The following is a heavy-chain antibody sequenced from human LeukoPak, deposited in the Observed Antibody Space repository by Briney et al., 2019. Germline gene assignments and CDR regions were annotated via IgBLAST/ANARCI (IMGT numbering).Heavy chain of an antibody. J-gene: IGHJ6*02. D-gene: IGHD1-14*01. CDR3: ARAHRSGMDV. CDR1: GFTFSSYW. Sequence: GGSLRLSCAASGFTFSSYWMSWVRQVPGKGLEWVANIKEDGSEKHFVDSVKGRFTISRDNAKNSLYLQMNSLRAEDTAVYYCARAHRSGMDVWGQGTTVTVSS. CDR2: IKEDGSEK. V-gene: IGHV3-7*01.